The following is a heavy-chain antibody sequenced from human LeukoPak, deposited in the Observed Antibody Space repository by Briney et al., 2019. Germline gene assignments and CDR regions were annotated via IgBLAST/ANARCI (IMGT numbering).Heavy chain of an antibody. CDR3: ARISVAYCGGDCYSGFGP. CDR2: ISSSSSYI. D-gene: IGHD2-21*02. Sequence: GGSLRLSCAASGFTFSSYSMNWVRQAPGKGLEWVSSISSSSSYIYYADSVKGRFTISRDNAKNSLYLQMNSLRAEDTAVYYCARISVAYCGGDCYSGFGPWGQGTLVTVSS. J-gene: IGHJ5*02. V-gene: IGHV3-21*01. CDR1: GFTFSSYS.